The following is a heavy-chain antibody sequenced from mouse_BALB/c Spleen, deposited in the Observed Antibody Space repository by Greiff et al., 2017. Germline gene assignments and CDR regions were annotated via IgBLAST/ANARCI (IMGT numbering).Heavy chain of an antibody. CDR2: ISTYYGDA. CDR3: AREEYGPFAY. D-gene: IGHD2-10*02. V-gene: IGHV1S137*01. J-gene: IGHJ3*01. CDR1: GYTFTDYA. Sequence: QVQLQQSGAELVRPGVSVKISCKGSGYTFTDYAMHWVKQSHAKSLEWIGVISTYYGDASYNQKFKGKATMTVDKSSSTAYMELARLTSEDSAIYYCAREEYGPFAYWGQGTLVTVSA.